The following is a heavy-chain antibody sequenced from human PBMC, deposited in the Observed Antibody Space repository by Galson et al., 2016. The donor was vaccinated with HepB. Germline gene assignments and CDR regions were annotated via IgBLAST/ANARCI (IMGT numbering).Heavy chain of an antibody. CDR1: GFTFSNYG. J-gene: IGHJ4*02. CDR3: AADDYDRSGYHVRSRH. D-gene: IGHD3-22*01. Sequence: SLRLSCAASGFTFSNYGMHWVRQAPGKGLEWVAVISYDETKIYYEESVKGRFIISRDNPKNTLYLQMNNLRAEDTAVYYCAADDYDRSGYHVRSRHWSQGTLVIVSS. CDR2: ISYDETKI. V-gene: IGHV3-30*03.